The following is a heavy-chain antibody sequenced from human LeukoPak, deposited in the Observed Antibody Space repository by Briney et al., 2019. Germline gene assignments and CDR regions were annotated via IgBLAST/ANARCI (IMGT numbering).Heavy chain of an antibody. D-gene: IGHD3-10*01. Sequence: GGSLRLSCVASGFTFSSNAMTGIRQAPGKGPEWVSSIDGGGGATFYPASVKGQFTISRDNSKNTLYLQMNSLRAEDTAVYYCATGGDNSGSDNGKIDYWGQGTLVTVSS. CDR2: IDGGGGAT. CDR1: GFTFSSNA. CDR3: ATGGDNSGSDNGKIDY. J-gene: IGHJ4*02. V-gene: IGHV3-23*01.